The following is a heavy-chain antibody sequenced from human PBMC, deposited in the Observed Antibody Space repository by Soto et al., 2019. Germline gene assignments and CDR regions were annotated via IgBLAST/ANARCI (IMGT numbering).Heavy chain of an antibody. CDR2: TWFDGSKE. CDR3: ARSGCSGGTCYRGYDAFDV. J-gene: IGHJ3*01. CDR1: GFPFNIFG. D-gene: IGHD2-15*01. V-gene: IGHV3-33*01. Sequence: QVQLVESGGGVVQPGRSLRLSCAASGFPFNIFGIHWVRQAPGEGLVWVAVTWFDGSKEYYGGSVRGRFTVSRDNSKNTVYLQMNSLRGDDTAIYYCARSGCSGGTCYRGYDAFDVWGQGTMVTVSS.